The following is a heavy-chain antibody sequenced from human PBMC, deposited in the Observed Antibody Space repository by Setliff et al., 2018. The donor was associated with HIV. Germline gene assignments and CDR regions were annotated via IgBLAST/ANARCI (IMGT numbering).Heavy chain of an antibody. Sequence: GESLKISCAASGFTFSRHVMYWVRQAPGKGLEYVAAISTNGGSTYYADSVKGRFTVSRDNSKNRLYLQMDSLRGEDMAVYYCASSGHSYGSDYYYYHYVDVWGKGTTVTVSS. J-gene: IGHJ6*03. CDR1: GFTFSRHV. D-gene: IGHD5-18*01. CDR3: ASSGHSYGSDYYYYHYVDV. V-gene: IGHV3-64*02. CDR2: ISTNGGST.